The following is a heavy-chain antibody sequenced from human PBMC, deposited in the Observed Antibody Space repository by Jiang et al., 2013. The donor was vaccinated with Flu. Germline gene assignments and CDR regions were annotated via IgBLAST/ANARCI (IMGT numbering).Heavy chain of an antibody. CDR1: GGSISSSSYY. CDR3: ARRGIPVHIDY. Sequence: TLSLTCTVSGGSISSSSYYWGWIRQPPGKGLEWIGSIYYSGSTYYNPSLKSRVTISVDTSKNQFSLKLSSVTAADTAVYYCARRGIPVHIDYWGQGTLVTVSS. CDR2: IYYSGST. V-gene: IGHV4-39*01. J-gene: IGHJ4*02. D-gene: IGHD1-14*01.